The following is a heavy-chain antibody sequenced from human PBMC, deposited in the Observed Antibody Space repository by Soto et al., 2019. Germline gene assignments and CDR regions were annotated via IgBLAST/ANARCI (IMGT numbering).Heavy chain of an antibody. V-gene: IGHV5-51*01. CDR2: IYPGDSDT. CDR3: ARAPSPHSGYYPQFDY. J-gene: IGHJ4*02. D-gene: IGHD3-22*01. CDR1: GYSFINYC. Sequence: PGESLTICCQTSGYSFINYCIVWVRRMREKGLEWMGIIYPGDSDTRYSPSFQGQVTISADKSISTAYLQWSSPKASDTAMYYCARAPSPHSGYYPQFDYWGQGTLVTISS.